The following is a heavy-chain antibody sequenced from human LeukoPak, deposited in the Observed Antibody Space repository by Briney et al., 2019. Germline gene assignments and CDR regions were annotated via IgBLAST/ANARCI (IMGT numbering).Heavy chain of an antibody. CDR3: ARVPVVVVPAAMPGGYYYYYDIDV. D-gene: IGHD2-2*01. CDR1: GGSISSYY. V-gene: IGHV4-59*01. Sequence: SETLSLTCTVSGGSISSYYWSWIRQPPGKGLEWIGYIYYSGSTNYNPSLKSRVTISVDTSKNQFSLKLSSVTAADPAVYYCARVPVVVVPAAMPGGYYYYYDIDVWGQGTTVTVSS. CDR2: IYYSGST. J-gene: IGHJ6*02.